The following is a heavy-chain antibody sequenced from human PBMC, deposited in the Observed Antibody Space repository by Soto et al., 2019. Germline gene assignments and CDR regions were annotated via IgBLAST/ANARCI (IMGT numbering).Heavy chain of an antibody. CDR2: IYPGDSDT. J-gene: IGHJ6*02. V-gene: IGHV5-51*01. Sequence: EESLKISCKGSGYSFTSYWIGWVRQMPGKGLEWMGIIYPGDSDTRYSPSFQGQVTISADKSISTAYLQWSSLKASDTAMYYCARASSSSWYEYYYYYYGMDVWGQGTTVTVSS. CDR3: ARASSSSWYEYYYYYYGMDV. CDR1: GYSFTSYW. D-gene: IGHD6-13*01.